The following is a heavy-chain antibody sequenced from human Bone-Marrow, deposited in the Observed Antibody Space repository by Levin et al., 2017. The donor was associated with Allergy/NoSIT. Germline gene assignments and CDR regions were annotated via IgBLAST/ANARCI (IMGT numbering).Heavy chain of an antibody. V-gene: IGHV3-23*01. CDR3: AKIDVTIFGVVIPFDY. CDR1: GFTFSIYG. D-gene: IGHD3-3*01. Sequence: GGSLRLSCAASGFTFSIYGMSWVRQAPGKGLEWVSAISSSGDNTYYGDSVKGRFTISRDNSKNTLYLQMNSLGAEDTAVYFCAKIDVTIFGVVIPFDYWGQGTLVSVSS. CDR2: ISSSGDNT. J-gene: IGHJ4*02.